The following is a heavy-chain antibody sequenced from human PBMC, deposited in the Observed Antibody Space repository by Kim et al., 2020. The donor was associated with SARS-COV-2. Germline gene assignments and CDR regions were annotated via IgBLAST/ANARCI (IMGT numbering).Heavy chain of an antibody. CDR2: ISYSGSS. J-gene: IGHJ4*02. D-gene: IGHD3-10*01. CDR3: ARYYYYGSGSLIDY. CDR1: GDSIGSSSSY. V-gene: IGHV4-39*01. Sequence: SETLSLTCTVSGDSIGSSSSYWGWIRQPPGKGLEWIGSISYSGSSYYNPSLKSRVTMSVATSKNQFSLELSSVTAADTTVYYCARYYYYGSGSLIDYWGQGTLVTVSS.